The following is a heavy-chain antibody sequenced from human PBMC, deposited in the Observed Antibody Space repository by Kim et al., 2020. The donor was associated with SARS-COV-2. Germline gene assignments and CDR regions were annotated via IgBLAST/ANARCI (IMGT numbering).Heavy chain of an antibody. CDR1: GFTFSSYG. V-gene: IGHV3-30*03. CDR3: AARGEGGNWLFISHLEIDY. D-gene: IGHD3-9*01. Sequence: GGSLRLSCAASGFTFSSYGMHWVRQAPGKGLEWVAVISYDGSNKYYADSVKGRFTISRDNSKNTLYLQMNSLRAEDTAVYYCAARGEGGNWLFISHLEIDYWGQGTLVTVSS. J-gene: IGHJ4*02. CDR2: ISYDGSNK.